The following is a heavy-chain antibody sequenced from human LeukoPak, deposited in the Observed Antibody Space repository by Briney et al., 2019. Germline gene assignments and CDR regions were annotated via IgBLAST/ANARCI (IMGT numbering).Heavy chain of an antibody. CDR1: GFTFSSYV. D-gene: IGHD6-19*01. CDR3: ARDSDYYSSGWSPWDY. V-gene: IGHV3-30*04. Sequence: PGGSLRLSCAASGFTFSSYVMPWVRQAPGKGLEWVAIISYDGSNEYYADSVKGRFTISRDNSKNTLYLQMKSLRDEDTALYYCARDSDYYSSGWSPWDYWGQGTLVTVSS. J-gene: IGHJ4*02. CDR2: ISYDGSNE.